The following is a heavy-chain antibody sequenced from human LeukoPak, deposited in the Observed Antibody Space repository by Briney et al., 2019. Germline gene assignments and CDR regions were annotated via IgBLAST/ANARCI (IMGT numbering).Heavy chain of an antibody. CDR1: GGSISSSSYY. CDR2: ISASGASP. J-gene: IGHJ4*02. V-gene: IGHV3-23*01. CDR3: ARWPYYYDSSGYLGY. D-gene: IGHD3-22*01. Sequence: ETLSLTCTVSGGSISSSSYYWGWIRQAPGKGLEWVAGISASGASPYYADSVKGRFTISRDNSMNTLYVQMNSLRAEDTAVYYCARWPYYYDSSGYLGYWGQGTLVTVSS.